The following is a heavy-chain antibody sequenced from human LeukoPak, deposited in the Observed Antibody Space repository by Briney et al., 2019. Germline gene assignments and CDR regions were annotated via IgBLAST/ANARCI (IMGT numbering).Heavy chain of an antibody. CDR1: GFTFSIYW. D-gene: IGHD3-22*01. V-gene: IGHV3-7*01. CDR3: ARDIDSTDY. CDR2: IKQDGSEK. Sequence: PGGSLRLSCAASGFTFSIYWMSWVRQAPGKGLEWVANIKQDGSEKYYVDSVKGRFTISRDNAKNSLYLQMNSLRVEDTAVYYCARDIDSTDYWGQGTLVTVSS. J-gene: IGHJ4*02.